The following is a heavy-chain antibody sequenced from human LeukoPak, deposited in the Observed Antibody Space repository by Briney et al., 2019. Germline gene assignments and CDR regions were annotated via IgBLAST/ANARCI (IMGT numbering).Heavy chain of an antibody. D-gene: IGHD3-22*01. CDR2: ISYDGSNK. V-gene: IGHV3-30*18. CDR3: AKDGDYYDSSGYSPGWGT. Sequence: GGSLRLSCAASGFTFSSYGMHWVRQAPGEGLEWVAVISYDGSNKYYADSVKGRFTISRDNSKNTLYLQMNSLRAEDTAVYYCAKDGDYYDSSGYSPGWGTWGQGTLVTVSS. CDR1: GFTFSSYG. J-gene: IGHJ4*02.